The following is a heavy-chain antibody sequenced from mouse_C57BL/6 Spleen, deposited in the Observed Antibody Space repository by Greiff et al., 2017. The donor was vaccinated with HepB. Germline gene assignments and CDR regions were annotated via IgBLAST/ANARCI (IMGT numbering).Heavy chain of an antibody. Sequence: EVQVVESGGGLVQPGGSLSLSCAASGFTFTDYYMSWVRQPPGKALEWLGFIRNKANGYTTEYSASVKGRFTISRDNSQSILYLQMNALRAEDSATYYCARGGFGWFAYWGQGTLVTVSA. CDR3: ARGGFGWFAY. V-gene: IGHV7-3*01. J-gene: IGHJ3*01. CDR1: GFTFTDYY. CDR2: IRNKANGYTT.